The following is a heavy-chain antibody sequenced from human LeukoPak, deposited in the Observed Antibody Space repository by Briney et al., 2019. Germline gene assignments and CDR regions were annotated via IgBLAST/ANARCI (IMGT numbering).Heavy chain of an antibody. CDR1: GYSISSGYY. Sequence: PSETLSLTCTVSGYSISSGYYWGWIRQPPGKGLEWIGSIYHSGSTYYNPSLKSRVTISVDRSKNQFSLKLSSVTAADTAVYYCARGSLEDDFWSGYYRNAFDIWGQGTMVTVSS. J-gene: IGHJ3*02. V-gene: IGHV4-38-2*02. CDR3: ARGSLEDDFWSGYYRNAFDI. D-gene: IGHD3-3*01. CDR2: IYHSGST.